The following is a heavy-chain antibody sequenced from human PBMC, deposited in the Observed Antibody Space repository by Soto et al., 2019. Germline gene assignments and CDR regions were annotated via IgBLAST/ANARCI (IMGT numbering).Heavy chain of an antibody. V-gene: IGHV4-59*01. CDR3: ARGGYSYGQDAFDI. D-gene: IGHD5-18*01. Sequence: QVQLQESGPGLVKPSETLSLTCTVSGGSISSYYWSWIRQPPGKGLEWIGYIYYSGSTNYNPSLKSRVTIPVDTSKNQCSLKLSSVTAADTAVYYCARGGYSYGQDAFDIWGQGTMVTVSS. J-gene: IGHJ3*02. CDR1: GGSISSYY. CDR2: IYYSGST.